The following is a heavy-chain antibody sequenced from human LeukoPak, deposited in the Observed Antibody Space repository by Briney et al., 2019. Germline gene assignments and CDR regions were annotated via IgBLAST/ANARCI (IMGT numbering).Heavy chain of an antibody. CDR3: ARSEYSSSSGHFDY. D-gene: IGHD6-6*01. J-gene: IGHJ4*02. CDR2: IYYTGST. Sequence: SETLSLTCSVSGGSIGSLYWSWIRQPPGKGLEWIGYIYYTGSTNYNPSLKSRVTMFVDMSKNQFSLRLSSVTAADTAVYYCARSEYSSSSGHFDYWGQGTLVTVSS. CDR1: GGSIGSLY. V-gene: IGHV4-59*08.